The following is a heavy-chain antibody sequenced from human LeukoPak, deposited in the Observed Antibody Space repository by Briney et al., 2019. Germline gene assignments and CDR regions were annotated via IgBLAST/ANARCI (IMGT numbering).Heavy chain of an antibody. CDR3: ARAFQGGLYGSGSYQSDFDY. V-gene: IGHV4-38-2*02. J-gene: IGHJ4*02. Sequence: SETLSLTCTVSGYSISSGYYWGWIRQPPGKGLEWIGSIYHSGSTYYNPSLKSRVTISVDTSKNQFSLKLSSVTAADTAVYYCARAFQGGLYGSGSYQSDFDYWGQGTLVTVSS. D-gene: IGHD3-10*01. CDR2: IYHSGST. CDR1: GYSISSGYY.